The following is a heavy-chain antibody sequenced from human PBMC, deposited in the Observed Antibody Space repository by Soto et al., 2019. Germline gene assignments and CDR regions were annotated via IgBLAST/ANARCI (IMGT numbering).Heavy chain of an antibody. D-gene: IGHD4-17*01. CDR3: AWEIRDTTPAFDI. V-gene: IGHV1-69*01. CDR1: GGTFSSYA. J-gene: IGHJ3*02. CDR2: IIPIFGTA. Sequence: QVQLVQSGAEVKKPGSSVNVSCKASGGTFSSYAISWVRQAPGQGLEWMGGIIPIFGTANYAQKCQGRVTITADESTSTAYMGLSSLRSEDTAVYYCAWEIRDTTPAFDIWGQGTMVTVSS.